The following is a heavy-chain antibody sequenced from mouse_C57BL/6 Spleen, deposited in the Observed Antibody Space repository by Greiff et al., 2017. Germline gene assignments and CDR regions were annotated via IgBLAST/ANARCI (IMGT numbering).Heavy chain of an antibody. Sequence: VQLQQPGAELVKPGASVKLSCKASGYTFTSYWMHWVKQRPGQGLKWIGMIHPNSGGTNYNEKFKSKATLTIDKTSTTAYMQLSSLTSEDSAVYYCARAITTEGYAMDYWGQGTSVTVSS. CDR1: GYTFTSYW. CDR3: ARAITTEGYAMDY. V-gene: IGHV1-64*01. J-gene: IGHJ4*01. CDR2: IHPNSGGT. D-gene: IGHD1-2*01.